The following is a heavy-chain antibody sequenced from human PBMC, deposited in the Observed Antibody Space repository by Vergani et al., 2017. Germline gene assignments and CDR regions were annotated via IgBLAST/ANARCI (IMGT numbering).Heavy chain of an antibody. J-gene: IGHJ4*02. CDR1: GYHFSNYY. Sequence: QVPVVPSGAAVKKSGASVKVSCKPSGYHFSNYYMHWVRPAPGQGLEWVGIINPSGGHTNYAQKFQGRVTMTSDTSTSTVYMELSSLRSDDTAIFYCARGDYGILTGYRYLGQGTLVTLSA. CDR3: ARGDYGILTGYRY. CDR2: INPSGGHT. D-gene: IGHD3-9*01. V-gene: IGHV1-46*03.